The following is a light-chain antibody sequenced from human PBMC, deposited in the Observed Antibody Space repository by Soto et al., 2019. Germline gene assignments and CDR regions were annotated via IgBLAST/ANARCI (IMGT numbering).Light chain of an antibody. V-gene: IGKV3-11*01. Sequence: EIVLTQSPATLSLSPGQGATLSCRASQNVNTFLAWYQQKPGQAPRLLIYDASTRATGIPARFSGSWSGTDFTLTITSLEPEDFAVYYGQHRINWPPTCGPGTKVDIK. CDR1: QNVNTF. J-gene: IGKJ3*01. CDR2: DAS. CDR3: QHRINWPPT.